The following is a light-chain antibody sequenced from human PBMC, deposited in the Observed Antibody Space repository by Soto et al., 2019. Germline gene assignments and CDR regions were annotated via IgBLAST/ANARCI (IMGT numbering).Light chain of an antibody. CDR3: QQYDNLPPT. CDR2: DSS. CDR1: QDISNY. J-gene: IGKJ2*01. V-gene: IGKV1-33*01. Sequence: IQMTQSPSSLSAFVGDRVTITCQARQDISNYLNCYQQKPGKAPQLLIYDSSNLETGDPSRFSGSGSGTDFTFTISSLQPEDIATYYCQQYDNLPPTLGQGTKVDIK.